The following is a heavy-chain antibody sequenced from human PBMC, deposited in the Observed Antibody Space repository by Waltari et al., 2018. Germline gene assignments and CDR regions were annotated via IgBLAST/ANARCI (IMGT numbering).Heavy chain of an antibody. D-gene: IGHD2-2*01. Sequence: LVESGGGLVQRGGSLSVSCVAPGTTFNNHWMHWVRQAPGKGLVWVARLNFDGPSTDYADSVRGRFTISRDNTRNMLFLQMTNLRADDTAVYYCAREAASSFDQWGQGTLVTVSS. J-gene: IGHJ4*02. CDR2: LNFDGPST. CDR1: GTTFNNHW. V-gene: IGHV3-74*01. CDR3: AREAASSFDQ.